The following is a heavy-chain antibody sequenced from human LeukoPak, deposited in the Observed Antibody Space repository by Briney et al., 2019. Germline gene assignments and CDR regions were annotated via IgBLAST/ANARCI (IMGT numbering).Heavy chain of an antibody. CDR3: AAGPDELGYCSSTSCPTSYPHY. CDR1: GFTFSSYA. V-gene: IGHV3-23*01. CDR2: ISGSGGST. Sequence: GGSLRLSCAASGFTFSSYAMSWVRQAPGKGLEWVSAISGSGGSTYYADSVKGRFTISRDNSKNTLYLQMNGLRAEDTAVYYCAAGPDELGYCSSTSCPTSYPHYWGQGTLVTVSS. J-gene: IGHJ4*02. D-gene: IGHD2-2*01.